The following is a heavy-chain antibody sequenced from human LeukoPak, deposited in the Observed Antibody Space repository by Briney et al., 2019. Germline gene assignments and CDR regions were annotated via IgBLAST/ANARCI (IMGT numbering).Heavy chain of an antibody. CDR1: DYTFTSYG. V-gene: IGHV1-18*01. J-gene: IGHJ4*02. CDR2: ISAYNGNT. CDR3: ARDNYGDHNFDY. Sequence: ASVKVSCKASDYTFTSYGISWVRQAPGQGLEWMGWISAYNGNTNYVQKLQGRVTMTTDTSTSTAYMELRSLRSDDTAVYYCARDNYGDHNFDYWGQGTLVTVSS. D-gene: IGHD4-17*01.